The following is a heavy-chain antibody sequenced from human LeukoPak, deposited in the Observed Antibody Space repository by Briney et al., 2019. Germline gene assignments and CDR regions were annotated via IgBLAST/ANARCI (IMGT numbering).Heavy chain of an antibody. J-gene: IGHJ6*02. CDR3: AGSRQHFYDSSRYCHPRYYYYGMDV. CDR2: IYSGGST. CDR1: GFTVSSNY. Sequence: GGSLRLPCAASGFTVSSNYMSWVRQAPGKGLEWVSVIYSGGSTYYADSVKGGFTISRDNYKKTLFFQMTSLRAEDTAVYSCAGSRQHFYDSSRYCHPRYYYYGMDVWGPGTTVTVS. V-gene: IGHV3-53*01. D-gene: IGHD3-22*01.